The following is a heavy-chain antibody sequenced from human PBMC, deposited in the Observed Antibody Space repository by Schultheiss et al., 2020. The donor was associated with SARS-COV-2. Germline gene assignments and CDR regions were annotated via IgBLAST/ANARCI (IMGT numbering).Heavy chain of an antibody. CDR1: GGSISSGGYY. CDR3: ARDYGGNSRRFGGLDY. V-gene: IGHV4-61*08. D-gene: IGHD4-23*01. CDR2: IYYSGNT. Sequence: SETLSLTCTVSGGSISSGGYYWSWIRQHPGKGLEWIGYIYYSGNTNYNPSLKSRVTISVDTSKNQFSLKLSSVTAADTAVYYCARDYGGNSRRFGGLDYWGQGTLVTVSS. J-gene: IGHJ4*02.